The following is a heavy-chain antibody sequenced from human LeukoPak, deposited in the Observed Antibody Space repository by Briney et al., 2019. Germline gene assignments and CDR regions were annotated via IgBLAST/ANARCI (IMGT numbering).Heavy chain of an antibody. V-gene: IGHV3-74*01. D-gene: IGHD5-12*01. CDR2: INSNGSRT. CDR1: GLTLSSYW. Sequence: GGSLRLSCAVSGLTLSSYWMHWVRQVPGKGLEWVSCINSNGSRTSYADSVKGRFTISRDNAKNTVNLQMNSLRADDTAIYYCARAPWLHLDYWGQGTLVTVSS. J-gene: IGHJ4*02. CDR3: ARAPWLHLDY.